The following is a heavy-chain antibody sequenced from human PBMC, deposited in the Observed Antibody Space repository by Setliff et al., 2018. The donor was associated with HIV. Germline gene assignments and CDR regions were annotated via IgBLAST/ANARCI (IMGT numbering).Heavy chain of an antibody. CDR2: IYHHGTT. V-gene: IGHV4-38-2*02. CDR3: TGPAMAAAGPLEYYYYYGMDV. J-gene: IGHJ6*02. CDR1: GYSIRSGYY. Sequence: SLTCTVSGYSIRSGYYWGWIRQPPGKGLEWIGNIYHHGTTYYYPSLKSRVTISLDTSKSQFSLNLNSVTAADAAVYYCTGPAMAAAGPLEYYYYYGMDVWGQGTTVTVSS. D-gene: IGHD6-13*01.